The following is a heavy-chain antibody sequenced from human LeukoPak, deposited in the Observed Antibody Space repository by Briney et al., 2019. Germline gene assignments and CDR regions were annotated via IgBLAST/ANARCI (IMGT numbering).Heavy chain of an antibody. D-gene: IGHD2-2*01. J-gene: IGHJ6*02. Sequence: GGSLRLSCAASGFTFSSYWMSWVRQAPGKGLEWVANIKQDGSEKYYVDSVKGRFTISRDNAKNSLYLQMNSLRAEDTAVYYCARGRCSSTSYYFPNYYYYYGMDVWGQGTTVTVSS. CDR3: ARGRCSSTSYYFPNYYYYYGMDV. CDR2: IKQDGSEK. V-gene: IGHV3-7*01. CDR1: GFTFSSYW.